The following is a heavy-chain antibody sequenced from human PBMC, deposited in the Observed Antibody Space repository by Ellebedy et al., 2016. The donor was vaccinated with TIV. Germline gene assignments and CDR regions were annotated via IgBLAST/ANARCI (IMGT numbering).Heavy chain of an antibody. Sequence: AASVKVSCKASGGTFSSYAISWVRQAPGQGLEWMGRIIPIVGIANYAQNFQDRVTITADKSTSTAYMELSSLRSEDTAVYYCARSHFGGSYGMDVWGQGTTVTVSS. CDR3: ARSHFGGSYGMDV. V-gene: IGHV1-69*04. CDR1: GGTFSSYA. CDR2: IIPIVGIA. J-gene: IGHJ6*02. D-gene: IGHD3-16*01.